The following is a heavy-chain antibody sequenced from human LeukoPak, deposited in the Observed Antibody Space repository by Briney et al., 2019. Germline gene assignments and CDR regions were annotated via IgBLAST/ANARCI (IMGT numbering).Heavy chain of an antibody. V-gene: IGHV1-8*01. CDR3: ARGRIAAAGSYSDY. D-gene: IGHD6-13*01. CDR1: GYTFTSYD. Sequence: ASVKVSCKASGYTFTSYDINWVRQATGQGLEWMGWMNPNSGNTGYAQKFQGRVTMTRNTSISTAYMELSSLRSEDTAAYYCARGRIAAAGSYSDYWGQGILVTVSS. J-gene: IGHJ4*02. CDR2: MNPNSGNT.